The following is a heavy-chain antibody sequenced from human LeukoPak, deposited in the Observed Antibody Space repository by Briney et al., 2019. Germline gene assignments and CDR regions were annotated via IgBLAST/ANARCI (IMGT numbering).Heavy chain of an antibody. D-gene: IGHD5-24*01. CDR1: GGSMSRYY. J-gene: IGHJ4*02. Sequence: SDTLSLTCMVSGGSMSRYYWSWMRPPPGKGLEGMGYVYYSGSTKYNPPLKSRVTISVDTPKNQFSLKLSSVTAADTAVYYCARGARAGYNLEPFDYWGQGTLVTASS. CDR2: VYYSGST. CDR3: ARGARAGYNLEPFDY. V-gene: IGHV4-59*08.